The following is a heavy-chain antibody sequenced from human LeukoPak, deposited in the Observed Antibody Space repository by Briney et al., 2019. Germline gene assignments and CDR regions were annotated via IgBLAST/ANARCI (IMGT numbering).Heavy chain of an antibody. J-gene: IGHJ6*02. CDR3: ARDQGITMVRGAINYYYYGMDV. CDR2: IYIGGST. D-gene: IGHD3-10*01. V-gene: IGHV3-53*01. Sequence: GGSLRLSCAASGFTVSSNYMSWVRQAPGKGLEWVSVIYIGGSTYYADSVKVRFTISRDNSKNTLYLQMNSLRAEDAAVYYCARDQGITMVRGAINYYYYGMDVWGQGTTVTVSS. CDR1: GFTVSSNY.